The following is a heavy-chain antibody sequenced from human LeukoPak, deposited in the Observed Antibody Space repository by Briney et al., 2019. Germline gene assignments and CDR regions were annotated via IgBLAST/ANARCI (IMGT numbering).Heavy chain of an antibody. Sequence: ASVKVSCKASGYTFTSYGISWVRQAPGQGLEWMGWISAYNGNTNYAQKLQGRVTMTTDTSTSTAYMELRSLRSDDTAVYYCARGRYCSSTSCYDDYWGQGTLVTVSS. J-gene: IGHJ4*02. CDR3: ARGRYCSSTSCYDDY. D-gene: IGHD2-2*01. V-gene: IGHV1-18*01. CDR2: ISAYNGNT. CDR1: GYTFTSYG.